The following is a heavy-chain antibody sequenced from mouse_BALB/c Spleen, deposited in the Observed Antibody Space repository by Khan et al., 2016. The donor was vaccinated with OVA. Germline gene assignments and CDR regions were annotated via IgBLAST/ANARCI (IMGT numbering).Heavy chain of an antibody. CDR1: GYSITSGYG. CDR2: ISYSGST. D-gene: IGHD1-2*01. J-gene: IGHJ2*01. CDR3: ARTARIKY. Sequence: EVKLLESGPGLVKPSQSLSLTCTVTGYSITSGYGWNWIRQFPGNKLEWMGYISYSGSTNYNPSLKSRISTNRDTSKNQFFLQLNSVTTEDTATYYCARTARIKYWGQGTTLTVSS. V-gene: IGHV3-2*02.